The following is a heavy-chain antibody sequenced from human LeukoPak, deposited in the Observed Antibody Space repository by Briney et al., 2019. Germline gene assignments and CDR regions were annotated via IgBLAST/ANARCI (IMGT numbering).Heavy chain of an antibody. D-gene: IGHD1-26*01. CDR2: IYTSGST. J-gene: IGHJ5*02. CDR1: GGSISSYY. CDR3: ARGQGATVPQVGKNWFDP. Sequence: SETLSLTCTVSGGSISSYYWSWIRQPAGKGLEWTGRIYTSGSTNHDPSLKSRVTMSVDTSKNQFSLKLSSVTAADTAVYYCARGQGATVPQVGKNWFDPWGQGTRVIVSS. V-gene: IGHV4-4*07.